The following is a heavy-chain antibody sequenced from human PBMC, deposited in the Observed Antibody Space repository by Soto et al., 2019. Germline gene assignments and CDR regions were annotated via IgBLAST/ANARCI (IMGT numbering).Heavy chain of an antibody. D-gene: IGHD2-21*02. V-gene: IGHV3-23*01. CDR1: GFTFSNYA. CDR3: GKDPNGDYIGAFDM. Sequence: GGSLRLSCAASGFTFSNYAMNWVRQAPGKGPEWVSGIGISGTVHLGDSVKGRFTISRDNSESTLYLQMNSLRVEDTAIYYCGKDPNGDYIGAFDMWGQGTMVTVSS. J-gene: IGHJ3*02. CDR2: IGISGTV.